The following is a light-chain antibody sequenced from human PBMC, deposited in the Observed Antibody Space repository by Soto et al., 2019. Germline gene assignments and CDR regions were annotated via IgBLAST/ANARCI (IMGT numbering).Light chain of an antibody. CDR3: SSYTSSIPDV. CDR2: EVS. CDR1: SSDVGGYNY. J-gene: IGLJ1*01. V-gene: IGLV2-14*01. Sequence: QSVLTQPASVSGSPGQSITISCTGTSSDVGGYNYVSWYQQHPGKAPKLMIYEVSNRPSGVSNRFSGSKSGNTASLTISGLQAEDEADYYCSSYTSSIPDVFGTGTKVTVL.